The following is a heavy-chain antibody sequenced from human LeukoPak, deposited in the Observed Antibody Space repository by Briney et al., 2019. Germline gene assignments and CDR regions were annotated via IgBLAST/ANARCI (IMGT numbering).Heavy chain of an antibody. CDR1: GYTFTGYY. CDR3: ARDTLGYQLPIHLFDP. V-gene: IGHV1-2*02. CDR2: INPNSGGT. J-gene: IGHJ5*02. Sequence: GASVKVSCKASGYTFTGYYMHWVRQAPGQGLEWMGWINPNSGGTNYAQKFQGRVTMTRDTSISTAYMELSRLRSDDTAVYYCARDTLGYQLPIHLFDPWGQGTLVTVSS. D-gene: IGHD2-2*01.